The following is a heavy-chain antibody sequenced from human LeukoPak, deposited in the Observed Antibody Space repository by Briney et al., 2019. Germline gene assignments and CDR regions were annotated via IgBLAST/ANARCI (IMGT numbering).Heavy chain of an antibody. V-gene: IGHV3-23*01. D-gene: IGHD3-9*01. CDR3: ARNSADYDILTGYYAY. Sequence: GGSLRLSCAVSGFTFSSNAMSWVRQAPGKGLEWVSVISTTGGTTYYADSMKGRFTISRDNAKNSLYLQMNSLRAEDTAVYYCARNSADYDILTGYYAYWGQGTLVTVSS. J-gene: IGHJ4*02. CDR1: GFTFSSNA. CDR2: ISTTGGTT.